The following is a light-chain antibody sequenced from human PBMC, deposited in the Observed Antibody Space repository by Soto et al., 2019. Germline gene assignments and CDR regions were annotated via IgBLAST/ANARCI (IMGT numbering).Light chain of an antibody. CDR3: QEYNSAPWT. CDR2: AAS. Sequence: DIQMTQSPSSLSASVGDRVTITCRASQGISNFLAWYQQKPGKVPKLLIYAASTLQSGVTSRFSGSGSGTDFTLTITSLQPEDVATYYCQEYNSAPWTFGQGTKVEIK. V-gene: IGKV1-27*01. J-gene: IGKJ1*01. CDR1: QGISNF.